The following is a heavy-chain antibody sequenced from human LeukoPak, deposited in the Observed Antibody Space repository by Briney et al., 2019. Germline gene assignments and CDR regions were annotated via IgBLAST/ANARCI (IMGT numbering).Heavy chain of an antibody. Sequence: GGSLRVSCAGSGFTFDDYGMSWVRQAPGKGLEWVSGINWNGGSTGYADSVKGRFTISRDNAKNSLYLQMNSLRAEDTALYYCAKAPGYYYYYMDVWGKGTTVTVSS. V-gene: IGHV3-20*04. CDR2: INWNGGST. CDR3: AKAPGYYYYYMDV. CDR1: GFTFDDYG. J-gene: IGHJ6*03.